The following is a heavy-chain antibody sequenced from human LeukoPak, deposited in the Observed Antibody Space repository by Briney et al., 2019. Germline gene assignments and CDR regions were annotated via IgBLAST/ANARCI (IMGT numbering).Heavy chain of an antibody. J-gene: IGHJ6*02. CDR1: GFTFSSYA. CDR2: ISGSGGST. D-gene: IGHD6-13*01. V-gene: IGHV3-23*01. Sequence: GGSLRPSCAASGFTFSSYAMSWVRQAPGKGLEWVSAISGSGGSTYYADSVKGRFTISRDNSKNTLYLQINSLRAEDTAVYYCAKDRSSWTNGMDVWGQGTTVTVSS. CDR3: AKDRSSWTNGMDV.